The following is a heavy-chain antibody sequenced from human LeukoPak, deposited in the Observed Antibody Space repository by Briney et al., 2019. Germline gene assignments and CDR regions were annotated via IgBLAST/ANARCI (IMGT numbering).Heavy chain of an antibody. CDR2: IFSGGTT. J-gene: IGHJ1*01. D-gene: IGHD3-10*02. CDR1: GVTLTSAW. CDR3: VREVPML. V-gene: IGHV3-53*01. Sequence: GGSLRLSCAVSGVTLTSAWMSWVRQAPGKGLEWVSVIFSGGTTFHADSVKGRFTVFRDISKNTLYLQMNNLRVDDTATYYCVREVPMLWGQGALVTVTS.